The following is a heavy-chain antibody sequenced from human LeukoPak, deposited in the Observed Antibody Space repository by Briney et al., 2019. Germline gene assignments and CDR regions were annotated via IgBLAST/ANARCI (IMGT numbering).Heavy chain of an antibody. CDR1: GGSTSSYY. D-gene: IGHD6-19*01. Sequence: PSETLSLTCTVSGGSTSSYYWSWIRQPPGKGLEWIGYIYYSGSTNYNPSLKSRVTISVDTSKNQFSLKLRSVTAADTAVYYCAREVPGTQRTPDWFDPWGQGTLVTVSS. CDR3: AREVPGTQRTPDWFDP. V-gene: IGHV4-59*01. J-gene: IGHJ5*02. CDR2: IYYSGST.